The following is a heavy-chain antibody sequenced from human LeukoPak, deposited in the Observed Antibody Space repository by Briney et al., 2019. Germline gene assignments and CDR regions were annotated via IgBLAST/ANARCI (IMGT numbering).Heavy chain of an antibody. V-gene: IGHV1-2*02. Sequence: ASVKVSCKASGYTFTGYYMHWVRQAPGQGLEWMGWINPNSGDTKIAQKFQGRVTMTRDTSISTAYMELSSLISDDTAVYYCTRETGGSTLVTLPSDNWGQGTPVTVSS. J-gene: IGHJ4*02. D-gene: IGHD4-23*01. CDR1: GYTFTGYY. CDR2: INPNSGDT. CDR3: TRETGGSTLVTLPSDN.